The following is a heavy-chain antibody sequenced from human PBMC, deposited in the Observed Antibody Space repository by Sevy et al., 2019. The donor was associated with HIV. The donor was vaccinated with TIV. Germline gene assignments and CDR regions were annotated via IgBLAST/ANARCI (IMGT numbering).Heavy chain of an antibody. V-gene: IGHV2-5*02. D-gene: IGHD2-8*01. CDR3: DRRRVLGYCAIDSCHGWAEDAFGV. J-gene: IGHJ3*01. CDR1: GFSLSTNGVG. CDR2: IYWDEDK. Sequence: SGPTLVKPTQTLTLTCTFSGFSLSTNGVGVGWIRQPPGKALEWLTNIYWDEDKPYNPSLSSRLNITKDNPQNQVVLTMINMDPLVTATYYCDRRRVLGYCAIDSCHGWAEDAFGVWGQGTMVSVSS.